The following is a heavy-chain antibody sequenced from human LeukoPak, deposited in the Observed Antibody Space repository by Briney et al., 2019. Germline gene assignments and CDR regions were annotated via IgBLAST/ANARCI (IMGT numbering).Heavy chain of an antibody. CDR1: GFTFSSYA. Sequence: PGGSLRLSCAASGFTFSSYAMHWVRQAPGKGLEWVAVISYDGSNKYYADSVKGRFTISRDNSKNTLYLQMNSLRAEDTAVYYCARVDTYSSGCDYWGQGTLVTVSS. CDR3: ARVDTYSSGCDY. CDR2: ISYDGSNK. J-gene: IGHJ4*02. V-gene: IGHV3-30*04. D-gene: IGHD6-19*01.